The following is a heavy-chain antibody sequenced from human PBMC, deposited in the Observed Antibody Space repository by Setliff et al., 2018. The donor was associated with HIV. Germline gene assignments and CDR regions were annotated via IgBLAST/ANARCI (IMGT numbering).Heavy chain of an antibody. CDR1: GFNIEEYA. J-gene: IGHJ3*02. V-gene: IGHV3-9*01. D-gene: IGHD1-20*01. CDR3: AKHWRIESDNSDAFDI. CDR2: ISWNSVKI. Sequence: SLRLSCVGSGFNIEEYAMAWVRQVPGKGLEWVSSISWNSVKIDYADFVKGRFTISRDNAKNSLFLQVDSLRTEDTAFYFCAKHWRIESDNSDAFDIWGQGTLGT.